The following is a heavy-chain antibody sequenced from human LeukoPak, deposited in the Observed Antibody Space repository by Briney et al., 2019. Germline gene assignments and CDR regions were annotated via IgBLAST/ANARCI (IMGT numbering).Heavy chain of an antibody. CDR2: LFFSGST. V-gene: IGHV4-39*01. J-gene: IGHJ5*01. Sequence: SETLSLTCSVSGGSMSSSNYYWGWIRRPPGKGLEWIGSLFFSGSTYYNPSLKSRLTISVDTSKNQFSLSLTSVTAADTAIYYCARNNSMVRGALDSWGQGILVTVSS. CDR3: ARNNSMVRGALDS. D-gene: IGHD3-10*01. CDR1: GGSMSSSNYY.